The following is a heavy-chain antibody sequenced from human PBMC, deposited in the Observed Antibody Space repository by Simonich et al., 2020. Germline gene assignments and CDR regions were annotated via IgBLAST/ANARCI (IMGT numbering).Heavy chain of an antibody. V-gene: IGHV3-30*18. CDR2: IWYDGSKK. Sequence: QVQLVESGGGVVQPGRSLRLSCAASGFTFSSYGMNWVRQAPGKGREGVGIIWYDGSKKYYADSVKGRFTISRDNSKNTLYLQMNSLRAEDTAMYYCAKESTVSRWDYYYGMDVWGQGTTVTVSS. CDR3: AKESTVSRWDYYYGMDV. J-gene: IGHJ6*02. D-gene: IGHD4-17*01. CDR1: GFTFSSYG.